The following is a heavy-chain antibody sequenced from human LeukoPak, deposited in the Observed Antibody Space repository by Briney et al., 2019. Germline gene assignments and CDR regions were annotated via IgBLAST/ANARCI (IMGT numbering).Heavy chain of an antibody. D-gene: IGHD3-10*01. J-gene: IGHJ4*02. CDR3: AKDSKRWKTYYYEAGSYYFDY. CDR1: GFTFSSYS. Sequence: GGSLRLSCAASGFTFSSYSMNWVRQAPGKGLEWVANIKQDGSEKYYVDSVKGRFTISRDNAKNSLYLQMNSLRPEDTAVYYCAKDSKRWKTYYYEAGSYYFDYWGQGIRVTVSS. V-gene: IGHV3-7*01. CDR2: IKQDGSEK.